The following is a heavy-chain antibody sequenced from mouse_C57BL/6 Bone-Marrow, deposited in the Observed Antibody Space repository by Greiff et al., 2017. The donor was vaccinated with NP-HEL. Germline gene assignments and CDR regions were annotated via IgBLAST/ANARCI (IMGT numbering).Heavy chain of an antibody. CDR2: INPSSGYT. J-gene: IGHJ4*01. D-gene: IGHD1-1*01. Sequence: VQLQQSGAELARPGASVQMSCKASGYTFTSYTMPWVKQRPGQGLEWIGYINPSSGYTKYNQKFKDKATLTADKSSSTAYMQLSSLTSEDSAVYYCATITVVAMDYWGQGTSVTVSS. CDR3: ATITVVAMDY. V-gene: IGHV1-4*01. CDR1: GYTFTSYT.